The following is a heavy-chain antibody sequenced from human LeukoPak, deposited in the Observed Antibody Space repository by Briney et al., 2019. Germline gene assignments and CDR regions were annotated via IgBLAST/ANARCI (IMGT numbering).Heavy chain of an antibody. V-gene: IGHV3-23*01. CDR1: GFTFSSYA. J-gene: IGHJ4*02. CDR2: ISGSGGST. Sequence: GGSLRLSXAASGFTFSSYAMSWVRQAPGKGLEWVSAISGSGGSTYYADSVKGRFTISRDNTKNTLYLQMNRLRAEDTAVYYCAKAGITMIVVVPTVDYWGQGTLVTVSS. D-gene: IGHD3-22*01. CDR3: AKAGITMIVVVPTVDY.